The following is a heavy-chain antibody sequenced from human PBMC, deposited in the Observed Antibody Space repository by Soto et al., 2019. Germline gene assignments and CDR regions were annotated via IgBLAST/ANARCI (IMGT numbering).Heavy chain of an antibody. CDR2: ISGSGGST. CDR1: GLTFSSYA. Sequence: PGGSLRLSCASSGLTFSSYAMSLVRQAPGKGLEWVSAISGSGGSTYYADSVKGRFTISRDNSKNTLYLQMNSLRAEDTAVYYCAKDPINNWNLEPPGYWGQGTLVTVSS. J-gene: IGHJ4*02. D-gene: IGHD1-20*01. V-gene: IGHV3-23*01. CDR3: AKDPINNWNLEPPGY.